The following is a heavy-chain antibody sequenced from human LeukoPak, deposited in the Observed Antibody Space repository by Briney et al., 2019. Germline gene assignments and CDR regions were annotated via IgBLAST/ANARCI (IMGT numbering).Heavy chain of an antibody. CDR2: ISYDGSNN. CDR3: AKRGIVVVPAALDAFDI. J-gene: IGHJ3*02. D-gene: IGHD2-2*01. Sequence: PGGSLRLSCAASGFTFSSYGMHWVRQAPGKGLEWVAVISYDGSNNYYADSVKGRFTISRDNSKNTLYLQMNSLRAEDTAVYYCAKRGIVVVPAALDAFDIWGQGTMVTVSS. V-gene: IGHV3-30*18. CDR1: GFTFSSYG.